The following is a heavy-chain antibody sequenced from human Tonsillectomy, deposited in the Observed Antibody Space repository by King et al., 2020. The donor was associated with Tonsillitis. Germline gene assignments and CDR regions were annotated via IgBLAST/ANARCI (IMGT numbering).Heavy chain of an antibody. V-gene: IGHV1-18*01. CDR1: GYTFTNYG. D-gene: IGHD3-22*01. CDR3: TRVGAYDYDSSGFI. CDR2: IIAYNCNT. J-gene: IGHJ4*02. Sequence: QLVQSGAEVKKPGASVKVSCKASGYTFTNYGISWVRQAPGQVLEWMVWIIAYNCNTNYAQEFQGRVTMTTDTSTSTAYMELRSLRSDDTAVYYCTRVGAYDYDSSGFIWGQGTLVTVSS.